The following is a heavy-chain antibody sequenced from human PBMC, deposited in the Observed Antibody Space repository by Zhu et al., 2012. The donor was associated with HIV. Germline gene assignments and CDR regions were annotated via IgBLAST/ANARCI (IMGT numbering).Heavy chain of an antibody. CDR2: IYHSGNT. Sequence: QVQLQESGPGLAKPSQTLSLTRTVSGGSISSGDYYWSWIRQPPGRGLKWIGYIYHSGNTYYNPSLKSRLNMSVDTSKNQFSLRLSSVTAADTAVYYCARGSWRYSYVNWGQGTLGHRLL. V-gene: IGHV4-30-4*08. CDR1: GGSISSGDYY. CDR3: ARGSWRYSYVN. J-gene: IGHJ4*02. D-gene: IGHD5-18*01.